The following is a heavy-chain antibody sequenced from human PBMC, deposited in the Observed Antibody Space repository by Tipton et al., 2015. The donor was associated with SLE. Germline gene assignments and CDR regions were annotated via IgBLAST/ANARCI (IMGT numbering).Heavy chain of an antibody. CDR2: ISSSGSTI. CDR3: ARAPPERVGAPDAFDI. CDR1: GFTFSSYE. Sequence: SLRLSCAASGFTFSSYEMNWVRQAPGKGLEWVSYISSSGSTIYYADSVKGRFTISRDNAKNSLYLQMNSLRAEDTAVYYCARAPPERVGAPDAFDIWGQGTMVTVSS. J-gene: IGHJ3*02. D-gene: IGHD1-26*01. V-gene: IGHV3-48*03.